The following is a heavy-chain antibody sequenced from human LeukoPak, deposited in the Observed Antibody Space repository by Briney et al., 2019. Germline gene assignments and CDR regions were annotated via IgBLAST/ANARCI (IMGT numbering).Heavy chain of an antibody. CDR2: ISSSGSTI. Sequence: GGSLRLSCAASGFTFSSHWMSWVRQAPGRGLEWVSYISSSGSTIYYADSVKGRFTISRDNAKNSLYLQRNSLRAEDTAVYYCARVGIAAAGPTYYFDYWGQGTLVTVSS. CDR1: GFTFSSHW. J-gene: IGHJ4*02. CDR3: ARVGIAAAGPTYYFDY. V-gene: IGHV3-48*04. D-gene: IGHD6-13*01.